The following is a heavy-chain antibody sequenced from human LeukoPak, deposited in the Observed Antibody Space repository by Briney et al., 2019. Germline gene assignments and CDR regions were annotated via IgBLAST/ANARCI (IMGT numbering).Heavy chain of an antibody. D-gene: IGHD3-3*01. CDR3: ARDYDFWSGYPYFDY. CDR1: GFTFSSYS. CDR2: ISSSSYI. V-gene: IGHV3-21*01. Sequence: PGGSLRLSCAASGFTFSSYSMNWVRQAPGKGLEWVSSISSSSYIYYADSVKGRFTISRDNAKNSLYLQMNSLRAEDTAVYYCARDYDFWSGYPYFDYWGQGTLVTVSS. J-gene: IGHJ4*02.